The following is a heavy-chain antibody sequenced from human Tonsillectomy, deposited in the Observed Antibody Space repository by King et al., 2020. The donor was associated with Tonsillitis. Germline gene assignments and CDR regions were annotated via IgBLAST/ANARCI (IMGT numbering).Heavy chain of an antibody. Sequence: VQLVESGGGVVQPGGSLRLSCAASGFTFSSYGMHWVRQAPGKGLEWVAFIRYDGSNKYYADSVKGRFTISRDNSKHTLYLQMNSLRAEDTAVYYCAKDRWELQPFDSWGQGTLVTVSS. CDR1: GFTFSSYG. V-gene: IGHV3-30*02. J-gene: IGHJ4*02. CDR3: AKDRWELQPFDS. CDR2: IRYDGSNK. D-gene: IGHD1-26*01.